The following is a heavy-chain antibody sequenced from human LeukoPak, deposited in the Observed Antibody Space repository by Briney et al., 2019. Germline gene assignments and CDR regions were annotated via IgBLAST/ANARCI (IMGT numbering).Heavy chain of an antibody. J-gene: IGHJ4*02. V-gene: IGHV1-18*04. Sequence: ASVKVSCKASGYTFMNYGINWVRQAPGQGLEWLGWFSAYNGNTRSVENLQGRITMTRDTSTSTAYLELRSLTSDDTAVYYCARDGESSSWYYGSAYWGQGTLVTVSS. CDR2: FSAYNGNT. D-gene: IGHD3-22*01. CDR3: ARDGESSSWYYGSAY. CDR1: GYTFMNYG.